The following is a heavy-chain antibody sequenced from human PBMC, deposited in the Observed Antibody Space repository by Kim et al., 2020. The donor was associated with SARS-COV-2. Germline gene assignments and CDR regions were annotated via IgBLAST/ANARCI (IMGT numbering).Heavy chain of an antibody. CDR2: GT. J-gene: IGHJ6*02. CDR3: ARDNDIYGMDV. Sequence: GTNYAQRFQGRVTMTRDTSISTAYMELSRLRSDDTAVYYCARDNDIYGMDVWGQGTTVTVSS. D-gene: IGHD3-22*01. V-gene: IGHV1-2*02.